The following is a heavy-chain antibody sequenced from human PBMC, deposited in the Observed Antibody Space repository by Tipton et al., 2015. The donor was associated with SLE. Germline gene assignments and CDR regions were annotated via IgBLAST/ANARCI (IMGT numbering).Heavy chain of an antibody. V-gene: IGHV4-39*07. J-gene: IGHJ3*02. CDR2: IYYSGST. Sequence: GLVKPSETLSLTCTVSGGSISSYYWSWIRQPPGKGLEWIGSIYYSGSTYYNPSLKSRVTISVDTSKNQFSLKLSSVTAADTAVYYCARELQQLVAFDIWGQGTMVTVSS. D-gene: IGHD6-6*01. CDR1: GGSISSYY. CDR3: ARELQQLVAFDI.